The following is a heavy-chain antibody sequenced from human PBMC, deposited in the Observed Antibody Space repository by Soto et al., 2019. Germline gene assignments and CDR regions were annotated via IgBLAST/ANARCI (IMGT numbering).Heavy chain of an antibody. V-gene: IGHV1-18*04. Sequence: QVQLVQSGAEVKKPGASVKVSCKASGYTFTSYGISWVRQAPGQGLEWMGWISAYNGNTNYAQKLQGRVNMATDTSTRTSYMEPRCLSSDATAVYYCASDSSSIAARPSGSWAQGTLLAVSA. D-gene: IGHD6-6*01. CDR1: GYTFTSYG. J-gene: IGHJ5*02. CDR3: ASDSSSIAARPSGS. CDR2: ISAYNGNT.